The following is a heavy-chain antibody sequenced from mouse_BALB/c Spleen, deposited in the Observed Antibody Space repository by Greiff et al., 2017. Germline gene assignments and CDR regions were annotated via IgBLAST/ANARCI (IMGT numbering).Heavy chain of an antibody. D-gene: IGHD2-3*01. V-gene: IGHV3-2*02. CDR1: GYSITSDYA. CDR3: ARDDGYYPPFAY. Sequence: EVKLMESGPGLVKPSQSLSLTCTVTGYSITSDYAWNWIRQFPGNKLEWMGYISYSGSTSYNPSLKSRISITRDTSKNQFFLQLNSVTTEDTATYYCARDDGYYPPFAYWGQGTLVTVSA. CDR2: ISYSGST. J-gene: IGHJ3*01.